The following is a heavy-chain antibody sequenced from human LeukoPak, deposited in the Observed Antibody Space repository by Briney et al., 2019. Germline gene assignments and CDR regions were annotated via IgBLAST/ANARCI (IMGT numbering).Heavy chain of an antibody. CDR2: ISWNSGSI. CDR3: AKSLMVRGVIPSDYYYYYGMDV. J-gene: IGHJ6*02. CDR1: GFAFDDYA. Sequence: GGSLRLSCAASGFAFDDYAMHWVRQAPGKGLEWVSGISWNSGSIGYADSVKGRFTISRDNAKNSLYLQMNSLRAEDTALYYCAKSLMVRGVIPSDYYYYYGMDVWGQGTTVTVSS. D-gene: IGHD3-10*01. V-gene: IGHV3-9*01.